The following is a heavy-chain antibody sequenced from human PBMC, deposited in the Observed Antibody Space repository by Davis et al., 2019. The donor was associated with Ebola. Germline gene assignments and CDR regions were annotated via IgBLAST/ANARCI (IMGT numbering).Heavy chain of an antibody. CDR3: ARGRKVARMGSWFDS. Sequence: AASVKVSCKASGYTFTSCGINWVRQATGQGLEWMGWMNPNSGNTGYAQKFQGRVTMTRNTSISTAYMELSSLTSEDTAVYYCARGRKVARMGSWFDSWGQGTLVTVSS. J-gene: IGHJ5*01. CDR2: MNPNSGNT. D-gene: IGHD5-12*01. CDR1: GYTFTSCG. V-gene: IGHV1-8*01.